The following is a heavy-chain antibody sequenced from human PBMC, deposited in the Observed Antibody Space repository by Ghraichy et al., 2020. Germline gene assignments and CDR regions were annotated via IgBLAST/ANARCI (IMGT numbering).Heavy chain of an antibody. Sequence: GGSLRLSCAVSGFTFSSFWMSWVRRAPGRGLEGVANIDTHGSETHYVDSVKDRFTISRDNARDSLYLYMNSLRVEDTAIYYCARDNGGGGWYWWGQGTTVTVSS. J-gene: IGHJ6*02. D-gene: IGHD6-19*01. CDR1: GFTFSSFW. CDR2: IDTHGSET. CDR3: ARDNGGGGWYW. V-gene: IGHV3-7*01.